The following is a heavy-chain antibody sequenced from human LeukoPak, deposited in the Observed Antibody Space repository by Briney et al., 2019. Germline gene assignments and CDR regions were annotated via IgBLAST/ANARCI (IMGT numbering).Heavy chain of an antibody. CDR2: ITLIFGTA. D-gene: IGHD3-22*01. Sequence: SVKLSSKXSGGTFSTYVISWVRQASGQRLEWMGGITLIFGTAKYAQKFRGRVTITADESTSTAYMELSSLRSEDTAVYYCARDAAIYDSSGYYYLWWGQGTLVTVSS. V-gene: IGHV1-69*01. CDR1: GGTFSTYV. CDR3: ARDAAIYDSSGYYYLW. J-gene: IGHJ4*02.